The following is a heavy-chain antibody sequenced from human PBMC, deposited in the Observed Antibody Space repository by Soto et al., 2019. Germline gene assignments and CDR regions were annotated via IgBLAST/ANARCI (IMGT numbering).Heavy chain of an antibody. CDR2: ISYDGSNK. J-gene: IGHJ4*02. V-gene: IGHV3-30-3*01. CDR3: ARVPSSSGRAHFDY. D-gene: IGHD2-15*01. Sequence: QVQLVESGGGVVQPGRSLRLSCAASGFTFSSYAMHWVRQAPGKGLEWVAVISYDGSNKYYADSVKGRFTISRDNSKNTRYLKMNSRRAEDTAVYYCARVPSSSGRAHFDYWGQGTLVTVSS. CDR1: GFTFSSYA.